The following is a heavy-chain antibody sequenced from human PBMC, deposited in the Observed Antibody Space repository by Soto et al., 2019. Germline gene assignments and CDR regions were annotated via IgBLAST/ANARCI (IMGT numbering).Heavy chain of an antibody. CDR3: TKEVNYDFWNYFGMDG. CDR2: ITSNTE. CDR1: GFTFSSYA. D-gene: IGHD3-3*01. J-gene: IGHJ6*02. V-gene: IGHV3-23*01. Sequence: GGSLRLSCAASGFTFSSYAMSWVRQAPGKGLEWVSTITSNTEYYADSVKGRFSISRVNSENTVHLQMNGLRVEDTAVYFCTKEVNYDFWNYFGMDGWGRGTTVTVSS.